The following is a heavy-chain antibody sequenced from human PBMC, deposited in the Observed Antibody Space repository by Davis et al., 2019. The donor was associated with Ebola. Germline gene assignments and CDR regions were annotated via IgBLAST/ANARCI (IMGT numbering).Heavy chain of an antibody. Sequence: ASVKVSCKVSGYTLTELSMHWVRQAPGQGLEWMGWISAYNGNTNYAQKLQGRVTMTTDTSTSTAYMELRSLRSDDTAVYYCARSQYAYNWFDPWGQGTLVTVSS. CDR3: ARSQYAYNWFDP. CDR2: ISAYNGNT. J-gene: IGHJ5*02. V-gene: IGHV1-18*01. CDR1: GYTLTELS. D-gene: IGHD2-2*01.